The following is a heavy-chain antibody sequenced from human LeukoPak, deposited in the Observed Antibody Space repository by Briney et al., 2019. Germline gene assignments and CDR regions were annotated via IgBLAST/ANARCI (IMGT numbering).Heavy chain of an antibody. CDR3: AGGARYCSSTSCPADYYYGMDV. CDR2: ISYDGSNK. V-gene: IGHV3-30*03. CDR1: GFTFSSYG. D-gene: IGHD2-2*01. Sequence: PGGSLRLSCAASGFTFSSYGMHWVRQAPGKGLEWVAVISYDGSNKYYADSVKGRFTISRDNSKNTLYLQMSSLRSEDTAVYYCAGGARYCSSTSCPADYYYGMDVWGQGTTVTVSS. J-gene: IGHJ6*02.